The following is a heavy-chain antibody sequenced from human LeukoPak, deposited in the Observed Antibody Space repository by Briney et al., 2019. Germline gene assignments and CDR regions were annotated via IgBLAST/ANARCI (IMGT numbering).Heavy chain of an antibody. Sequence: ASVKVSCKASGYTFTGYYMHWVRQAPGQGLEWMGWINPNSGGTNYAQKFQGRVTMTRDTSISTAYMELSRLRSDDTAVYYCARNPPGSGSYYAFDIWGQGTMVTVSS. CDR1: GYTFTGYY. J-gene: IGHJ3*02. CDR2: INPNSGGT. D-gene: IGHD1-26*01. CDR3: ARNPPGSGSYYAFDI. V-gene: IGHV1-2*02.